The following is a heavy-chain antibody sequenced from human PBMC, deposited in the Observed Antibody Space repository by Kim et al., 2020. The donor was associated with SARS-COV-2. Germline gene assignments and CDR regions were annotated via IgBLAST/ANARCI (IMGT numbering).Heavy chain of an antibody. Sequence: SETLSLTCTVSGGSISSSSYYWAWIRQPPGKGLEWIGSMYYSGSTYYNPSLKSRVTISEDTSKNQFSLKLSSVTAADTAVYYCARRLDSSGYYIPINAFDIWGQGTMVTVSS. V-gene: IGHV4-39*01. J-gene: IGHJ3*02. CDR1: GGSISSSSYY. CDR2: MYYSGST. CDR3: ARRLDSSGYYIPINAFDI. D-gene: IGHD3-22*01.